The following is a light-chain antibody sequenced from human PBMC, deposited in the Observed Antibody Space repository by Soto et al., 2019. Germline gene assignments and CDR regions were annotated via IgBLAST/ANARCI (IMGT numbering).Light chain of an antibody. Sequence: QSALTQPASVSGSPGQSITISCTGTSSDVGGYKYASWYQQHPGKAPKLMIYDVSNRPSGVSNRFSGSKSGNTASLTISGLQAEDEADYYWSSYTSSNTRVFGTGTKVTVL. J-gene: IGLJ1*01. V-gene: IGLV2-14*01. CDR3: SSYTSSNTRV. CDR2: DVS. CDR1: SSDVGGYKY.